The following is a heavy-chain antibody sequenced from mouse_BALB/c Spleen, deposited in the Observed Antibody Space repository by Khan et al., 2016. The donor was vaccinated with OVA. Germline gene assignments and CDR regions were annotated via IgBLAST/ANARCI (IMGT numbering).Heavy chain of an antibody. CDR1: GYSITSNYA. CDR3: ARSNYYGYAMDY. Sequence: EVQLQESGPGLVKPSQSLSLTCTVTGYSITSNYAWNWIRQFPGNKLEWMGYISYSGSTSYNPSLKSRISITRDTSKNQFFLQLNSLTTEATATNYYARSNYYGYAMDYWGQGTSVTVSS. D-gene: IGHD1-1*01. J-gene: IGHJ4*01. CDR2: ISYSGST. V-gene: IGHV3-2*02.